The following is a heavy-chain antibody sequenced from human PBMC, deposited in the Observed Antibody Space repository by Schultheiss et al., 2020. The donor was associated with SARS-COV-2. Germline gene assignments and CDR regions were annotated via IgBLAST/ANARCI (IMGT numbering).Heavy chain of an antibody. CDR1: GASFTTYY. Sequence: SETLSLTCAVSGASFTTYYWNWIRQPPGKGLEWIGEINHTGGTNYNPSLKSRVTISVDTSKNQFSLKLSSVTAADTAVYYCARSTYYYGSGSYYGGWYFDLRGRGTLVTVSS. CDR3: ARSTYYYGSGSYYGGWYFDL. V-gene: IGHV4-34*09. CDR2: INHTGGT. D-gene: IGHD3-10*01. J-gene: IGHJ2*01.